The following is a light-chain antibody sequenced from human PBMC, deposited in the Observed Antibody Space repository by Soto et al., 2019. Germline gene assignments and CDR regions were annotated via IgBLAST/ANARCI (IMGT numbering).Light chain of an antibody. J-gene: IGLJ1*01. CDR2: GKN. CDR1: SSNIGGGYD. V-gene: IGLV1-40*01. Sequence: QSVLTQPPSVSEAPGQRVTISCTGSSSNIGGGYDVNWFQQLPGTAPKPLFYGKNNRPSGVPDRFSGSTSGTSASLAITGLQTEDEAIYYCQSYDASLSGYVFGTGTKVTVL. CDR3: QSYDASLSGYV.